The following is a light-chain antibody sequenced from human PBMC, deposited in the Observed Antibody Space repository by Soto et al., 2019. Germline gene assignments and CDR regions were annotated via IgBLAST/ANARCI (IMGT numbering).Light chain of an antibody. CDR1: SSNIGSNY. J-gene: IGLJ2*01. CDR2: RNN. CDR3: SAWDDSLSGPV. Sequence: QAVVTQPPSASGTPGQRVTISCSGSSSNIGSNYVYWYQQLPGTAPKLLIYRNNQRPSGVPDRFSGSKSGTSASLAISGLRSEDDADYYCSAWDDSLSGPVFGGGTKLTVL. V-gene: IGLV1-47*01.